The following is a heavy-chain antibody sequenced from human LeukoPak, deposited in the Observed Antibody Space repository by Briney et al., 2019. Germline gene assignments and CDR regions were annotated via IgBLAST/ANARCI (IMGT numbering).Heavy chain of an antibody. CDR3: ARSLCSSSSCPIDY. CDR2: INPSDGST. D-gene: IGHD2-2*01. J-gene: IGHJ4*02. V-gene: IGHV1-46*01. Sequence: GASVKVSCKASGYTFTNYYMNCVRQAPGQGLEWMGLINPSDGSTTYAQKFQGRVTMTRDTSTTTVYMELSSLRSEDTAVYYCARSLCSSSSCPIDYWGQGTLVTVSS. CDR1: GYTFTNYY.